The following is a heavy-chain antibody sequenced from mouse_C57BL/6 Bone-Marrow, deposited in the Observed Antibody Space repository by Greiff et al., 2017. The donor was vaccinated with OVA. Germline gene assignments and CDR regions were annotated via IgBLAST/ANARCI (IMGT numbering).Heavy chain of an antibody. J-gene: IGHJ2*01. Sequence: VQLQQSGTVLARPGASVKMSCKTSGYTFTSYWMHWVKQRPGPGLEWIGAIYPGNSDTSYNQKFKGKAKLTAVTSASTAYMELSSLTNEDSAVYYCTRTITTVVAGDYWGQGTTLTVSS. CDR3: TRTITTVVAGDY. CDR2: IYPGNSDT. CDR1: GYTFTSYW. V-gene: IGHV1-5*01. D-gene: IGHD1-1*01.